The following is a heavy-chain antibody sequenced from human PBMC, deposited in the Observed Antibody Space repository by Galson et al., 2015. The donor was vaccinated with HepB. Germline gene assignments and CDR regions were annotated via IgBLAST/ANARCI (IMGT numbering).Heavy chain of an antibody. CDR3: ARGHPVVRGVISDMDV. Sequence: SLRLSCAASGFTFSSQDMHWVRQTTGRGLEWVSGIGTIGDTFYSTSVRGRFTISREKAKNSLYLQMNSLRDDDTAVYYCARGHPVVRGVISDMDVWGQGTTVTVSS. D-gene: IGHD3-10*01. J-gene: IGHJ6*02. V-gene: IGHV3-13*01. CDR2: IGTIGDT. CDR1: GFTFSSQD.